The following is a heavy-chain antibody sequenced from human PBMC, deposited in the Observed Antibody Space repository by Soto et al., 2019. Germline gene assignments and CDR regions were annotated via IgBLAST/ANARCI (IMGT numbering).Heavy chain of an antibody. Sequence: PGGSLRLSCAASGFTFSSYWMHWVRQAPGKGLVWVSRINSDGSSTSYADSVKGRFTISRDNAKNTLYLQMNSLRAEDTAVYYCAREIYDFWSGYFERPLDIWGQGTMVTVSS. CDR2: INSDGSST. J-gene: IGHJ3*02. D-gene: IGHD3-3*01. CDR3: AREIYDFWSGYFERPLDI. V-gene: IGHV3-74*01. CDR1: GFTFSSYW.